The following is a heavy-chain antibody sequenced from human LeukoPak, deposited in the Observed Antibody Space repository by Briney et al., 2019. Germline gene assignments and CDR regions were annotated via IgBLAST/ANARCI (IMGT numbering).Heavy chain of an antibody. CDR2: ISSSSSYI. V-gene: IGHV3-21*01. CDR3: ARDLRDGYNTYFDY. CDR1: GFTVSSNY. J-gene: IGHJ4*02. D-gene: IGHD5-24*01. Sequence: PGGSLRLSCAASGFTVSSNYMSWVRQAPGKGLEWVSSISSSSSYIYYADSVKGRFTISRDNAKNSLYLQMNSLRAEDTAVYYCARDLRDGYNTYFDYWGQGTLVTVSS.